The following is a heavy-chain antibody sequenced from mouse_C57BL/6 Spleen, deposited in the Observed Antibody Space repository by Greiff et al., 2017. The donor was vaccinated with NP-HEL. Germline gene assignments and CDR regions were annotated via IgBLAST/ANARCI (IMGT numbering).Heavy chain of an antibody. V-gene: IGHV1-81*01. CDR1: GYTFTSYG. Sequence: VQLQQSGAELARPGASVKLSCKASGYTFTSYGISWVKQRTGQGLEWIGEIYPRSGNTYYNEKFKGKATLTADKSSSTAYMELSSLTSEDSAVYFCARAPDYYGSSPFDYWGQGTTLTVSS. D-gene: IGHD1-1*01. CDR3: ARAPDYYGSSPFDY. CDR2: IYPRSGNT. J-gene: IGHJ2*01.